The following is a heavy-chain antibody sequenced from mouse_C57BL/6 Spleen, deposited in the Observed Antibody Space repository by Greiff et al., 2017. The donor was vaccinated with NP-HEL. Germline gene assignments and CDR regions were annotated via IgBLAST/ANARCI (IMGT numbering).Heavy chain of an antibody. V-gene: IGHV5-4*01. CDR2: ISYGGSYT. Sequence: EVKLQESGGGLVKPGGSLKLSCAASGFTFSSYAMSWVRQTPEKRLEWVATISYGGSYTYYPDNVKGRFTISRDNAKNNLYLQMSHLKSEDTAMYYCARDRGDRGYAMDYWGQGTSVTVSS. J-gene: IGHJ4*01. CDR3: ARDRGDRGYAMDY. CDR1: GFTFSSYA. D-gene: IGHD3-3*01.